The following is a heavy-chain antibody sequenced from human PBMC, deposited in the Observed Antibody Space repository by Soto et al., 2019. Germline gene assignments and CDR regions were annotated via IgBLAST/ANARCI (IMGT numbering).Heavy chain of an antibody. CDR3: ARHDFGDSDY. Sequence: SETLSLTCAVYGGSFSGYYGTWIRQPPGKGLEWIGDINHTGSTNYNPSLKSRVTMSVDTSKNQFSLKLTSVTAADTAVYYCARHDFGDSDYWGQGTLVTVSS. D-gene: IGHD4-17*01. V-gene: IGHV4-34*01. CDR1: GGSFSGYY. J-gene: IGHJ4*02. CDR2: INHTGST.